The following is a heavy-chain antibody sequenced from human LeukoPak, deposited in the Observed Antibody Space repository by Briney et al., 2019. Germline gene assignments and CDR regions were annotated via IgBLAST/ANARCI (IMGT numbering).Heavy chain of an antibody. CDR1: GYTFTGYY. D-gene: IGHD6-19*01. Sequence: ASVKFSCKASGYTFTGYYMHWVRQAPGQGPEWMGWISPYNGNTHYAQKLLGRVTMTTDTSTTTAYTNLRRLRSDDTAVYYCARGVEQWLARPLGYWGQGTLVAVSS. J-gene: IGHJ4*02. CDR2: ISPYNGNT. V-gene: IGHV1-18*04. CDR3: ARGVEQWLARPLGY.